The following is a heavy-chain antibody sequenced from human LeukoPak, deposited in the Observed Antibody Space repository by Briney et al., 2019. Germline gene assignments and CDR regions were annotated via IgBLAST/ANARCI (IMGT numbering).Heavy chain of an antibody. CDR1: GGSISSYY. Sequence: SETLSLTCTVSGGSISSYYWGWIRQPPGKGLEWIGYIYYSGSTSYNPSLKSRVTISVDTSKKQFSLKLSSVTAADTAFYYCARYIVSYPHDAFDIWGQGTMVTVSS. V-gene: IGHV4-59*01. J-gene: IGHJ3*02. D-gene: IGHD1-26*01. CDR3: ARYIVSYPHDAFDI. CDR2: IYYSGST.